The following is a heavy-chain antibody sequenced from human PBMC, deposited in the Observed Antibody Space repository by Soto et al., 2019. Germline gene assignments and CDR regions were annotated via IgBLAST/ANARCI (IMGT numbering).Heavy chain of an antibody. J-gene: IGHJ4*02. CDR2: INPTNGGT. Sequence: GASVKVSCKASGYTFIYYMHWVRQAPGQGLEWLGWINPTNGGTNYAPKFQGRVTMTRDTSITTVYLELSSLRSDDTAVYYCARVIEAAGADLALGYWGQGTLVTVSS. CDR1: GYTFIYY. CDR3: ARVIEAAGADLALGY. V-gene: IGHV1-2*02. D-gene: IGHD6-13*01.